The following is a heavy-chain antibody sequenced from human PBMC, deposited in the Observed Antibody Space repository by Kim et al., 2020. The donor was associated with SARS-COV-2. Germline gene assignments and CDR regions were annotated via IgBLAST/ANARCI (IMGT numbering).Heavy chain of an antibody. CDR1: GFTFSSYD. V-gene: IGHV3-13*01. Sequence: GGSLRLSCAASGFTFSSYDMHWVRQATGKGLEWVSVIGTAGDTYYPGSVKGRFTISRENAKNSLYLQMNSLRAGDTAVYYCAREGIAAHYGMDVWGQGTTVTVSS. J-gene: IGHJ6*02. CDR2: IGTAGDT. CDR3: AREGIAAHYGMDV. D-gene: IGHD6-6*01.